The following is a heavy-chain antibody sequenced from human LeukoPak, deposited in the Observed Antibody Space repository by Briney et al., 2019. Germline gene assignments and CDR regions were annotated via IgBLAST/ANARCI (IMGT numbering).Heavy chain of an antibody. V-gene: IGHV1-2*06. CDR2: INPNSGGT. CDR1: GYTFTGYY. D-gene: IGHD3-10*01. CDR3: AFYGSGSYYGAFDI. Sequence: ASVKLSCKASGYTFTGYYMHWVRQAPGQGLEWMGRINPNSGGTNYAQKFQGRVTMTRDTSISTAYMELSRLRSDDTAVYYCAFYGSGSYYGAFDIWGQGRMVTVSS. J-gene: IGHJ3*02.